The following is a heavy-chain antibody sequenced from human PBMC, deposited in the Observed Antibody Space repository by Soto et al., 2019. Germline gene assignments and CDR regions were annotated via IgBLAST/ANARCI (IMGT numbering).Heavy chain of an antibody. D-gene: IGHD2-15*01. CDR2: IIPIFGTA. Sequence: QVQLVQSGAEVKKPGSSVKVSCKASGGTFSSYAISWVRQAPGQGLEWMGGIIPIFGTANYAQKFQGRVTITADESTSTAYMELSSLISEDTAVYYCARDRRTVVVAPGWFDPWGQGTRVTVSS. V-gene: IGHV1-69*01. CDR1: GGTFSSYA. J-gene: IGHJ5*02. CDR3: ARDRRTVVVAPGWFDP.